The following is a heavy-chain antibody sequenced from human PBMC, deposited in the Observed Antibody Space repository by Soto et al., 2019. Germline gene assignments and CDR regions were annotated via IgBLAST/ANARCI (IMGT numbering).Heavy chain of an antibody. D-gene: IGHD6-19*01. CDR1: GFSFNTFW. J-gene: IGHJ3*01. CDR2: VRQDGGET. V-gene: IGHV3-7*01. CDR3: ARSQLLVLDVFNR. Sequence: RGSLILSCTASGFSFNTFWMGWVLQAPGKGLEWLANVRQDGGETYYLDSVKGRFTIARDNGKSSLYLYLNSLGVEDTALYYWARSQLLVLDVFNRWGQGTMVTVS.